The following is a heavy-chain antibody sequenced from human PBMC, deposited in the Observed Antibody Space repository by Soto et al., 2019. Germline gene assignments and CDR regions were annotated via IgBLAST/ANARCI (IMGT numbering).Heavy chain of an antibody. CDR3: ARGWIAAAGKRLSWFDP. CDR2: INHSGST. V-gene: IGHV4-34*01. CDR1: GGSFSGYY. J-gene: IGHJ5*02. D-gene: IGHD6-13*01. Sequence: SETLSLTCAVYGGSFSGYYWSWIRQPPGKGLEWIGEINHSGSTDYNPSLKSRVTISVDTSKNQFSLKLSSVTAADTAVYYCARGWIAAAGKRLSWFDPWGQGTLVTVSS.